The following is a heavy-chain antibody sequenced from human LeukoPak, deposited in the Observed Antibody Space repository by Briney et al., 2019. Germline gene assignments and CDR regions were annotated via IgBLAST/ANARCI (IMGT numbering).Heavy chain of an antibody. V-gene: IGHV4-39*01. CDR3: ARRRHNFDFYDV. CDR1: GDSIISNIYW. Sequence: SETLSLTCTVSGDSIISNIYWWDWVRLPPGKGLEWIGATFYTGRTFYSPSLRSRVTISVDTSKNQFSLDLSSATAADTAVYYCARRRHNFDFYDVWGQGTRVTVSS. D-gene: IGHD3/OR15-3a*01. CDR2: TFYTGRT. J-gene: IGHJ3*01.